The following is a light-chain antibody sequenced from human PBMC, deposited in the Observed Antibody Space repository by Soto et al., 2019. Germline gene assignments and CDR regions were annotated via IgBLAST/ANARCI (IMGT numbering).Light chain of an antibody. CDR2: GNS. Sequence: QAVVTQPPSVSGAPGQRVTISCTGSSSNIGAGYDVHWYQHLPGTAPKLSIYGNSNRPSAVPDRFSGSKSGTSASLAITGLQSEDEADYYCQSYDSSLSGSRVFGTGTKLTVL. CDR3: QSYDSSLSGSRV. V-gene: IGLV1-40*01. CDR1: SSNIGAGYD. J-gene: IGLJ1*01.